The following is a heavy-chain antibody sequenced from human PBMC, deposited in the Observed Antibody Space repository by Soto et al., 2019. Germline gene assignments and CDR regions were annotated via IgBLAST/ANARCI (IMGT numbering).Heavy chain of an antibody. CDR3: ARSITIFGVVIPNFDY. J-gene: IGHJ4*02. D-gene: IGHD3-3*01. Sequence: QLQLQESGSGLVKPSQTLSLTCAVSGGSISSGGYSWSWIRQPPGKGLEWIGYIYHSGSTYYNPPLKSRVTISVDRSKNQFSLKLSSVTAADTAVYYCARSITIFGVVIPNFDYWGQGTLVTVSS. CDR1: GGSISSGGYS. CDR2: IYHSGST. V-gene: IGHV4-30-2*01.